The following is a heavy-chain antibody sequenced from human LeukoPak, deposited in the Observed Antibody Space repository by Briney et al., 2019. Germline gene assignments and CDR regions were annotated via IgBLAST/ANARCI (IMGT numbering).Heavy chain of an antibody. D-gene: IGHD6-13*01. J-gene: IGHJ4*02. V-gene: IGHV1-18*01. CDR3: ASLGSSWYNFDY. CDR1: GGTFSSSA. Sequence: ASVKVCCKASGGTFSSSAISWVRQATGQGLGWMGWISAYNGNRNYAQKLQGRVTMTTDTSTSTAYMELRSLRSDDTAVYYCASLGSSWYNFDYWGQGTLVTVSS. CDR2: ISAYNGNR.